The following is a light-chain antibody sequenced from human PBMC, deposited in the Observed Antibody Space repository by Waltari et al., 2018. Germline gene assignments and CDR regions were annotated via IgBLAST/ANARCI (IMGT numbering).Light chain of an antibody. CDR1: NIGSKS. V-gene: IGLV3-21*03. Sequence: SYVLTQPPSVSVAPGKTARITCGGHNIGSKSVHWYQQKPGQAPVLVVHDDSDRHSGIPERFAGSNAGNTATLTISRGEAGDEADYYCQVWDSSSDHVVFGGGTKLTVL. CDR2: DDS. CDR3: QVWDSSSDHVV. J-gene: IGLJ2*01.